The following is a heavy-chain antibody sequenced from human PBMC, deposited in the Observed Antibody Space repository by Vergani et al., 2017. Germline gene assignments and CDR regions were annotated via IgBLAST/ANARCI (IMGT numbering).Heavy chain of an antibody. CDR3: ARAXYCSSTSCYTRGTGWFDP. Sequence: QLQLQESGPGLVKPSETLSLTCTVSGGSISSYYWSWIRQPPGKGLEWIGYIYYSGSTNYNPSLKSRVTIAVDTSKNQFSLKLSSVTAADTAVYYCARAXYCSSTSCYTRGTGWFDPWGQGTLVTVSS. D-gene: IGHD2-2*02. CDR1: GGSISSYY. CDR2: IYYSGST. J-gene: IGHJ5*02. V-gene: IGHV4-59*01.